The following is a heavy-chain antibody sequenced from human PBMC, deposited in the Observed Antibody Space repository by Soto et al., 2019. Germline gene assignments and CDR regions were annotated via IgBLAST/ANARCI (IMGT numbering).Heavy chain of an antibody. Sequence: EVQLLESGGGLVQPGGSLRLSCAASGFTFSSYAMSWVRQAPGKGLEWVSAISGSGGSTFYADSVKGRFTISRDTSKNTLFLQMNSLRAEDTAGYYCAKDRGRGYDGFDSWGQGTLVTVSS. CDR1: GFTFSSYA. CDR3: AKDRGRGYDGFDS. J-gene: IGHJ5*01. CDR2: ISGSGGST. V-gene: IGHV3-23*01. D-gene: IGHD5-12*01.